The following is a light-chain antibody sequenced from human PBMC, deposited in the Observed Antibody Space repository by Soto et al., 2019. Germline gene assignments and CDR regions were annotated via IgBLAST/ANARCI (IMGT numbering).Light chain of an antibody. CDR1: QSVSSRY. CDR2: ATS. V-gene: IGKV3-20*01. CDR3: QQYGNSLPWT. J-gene: IGKJ1*01. Sequence: EIVLTQSPGTLSLSPGERATLSCRASQSVSSRYLAWYQKKPGQAPRPXLYATSSRATDVPDRFSGSGSGTDLTLTISRLEPEDFAVYYCQQYGNSLPWTFGQGTKVDIK.